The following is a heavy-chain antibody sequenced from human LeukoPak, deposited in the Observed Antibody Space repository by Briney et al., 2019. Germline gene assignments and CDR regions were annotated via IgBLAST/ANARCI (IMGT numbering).Heavy chain of an antibody. D-gene: IGHD3-22*01. J-gene: IGHJ3*02. V-gene: IGHV4-34*01. CDR3: ARLNSGYYYDSSGYPHDAFDI. CDR1: GGSFSGYY. Sequence: PSETLSLTCAVYGGSFSGYYWSWIRQPPGKGLEWIGEINHSGSTNYNPSLKSRVTISVDTSKNQFSLKLSSVTAADTAVYYCARLNSGYYYDSSGYPHDAFDIWGQGTMVTVSS. CDR2: INHSGST.